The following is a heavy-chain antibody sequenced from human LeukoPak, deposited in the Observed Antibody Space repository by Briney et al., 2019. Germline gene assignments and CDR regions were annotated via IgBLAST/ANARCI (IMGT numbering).Heavy chain of an antibody. J-gene: IGHJ6*02. Sequence: GVTLRLFCAASGFPLGFFGLHGVRLAPGKGLEWVAFIWFAGRKQEHADSVKGRFTISRDNSKHTLCLQMNRLRAENTAREHCAPASQYSTWGADPKNGMKLWGQ. D-gene: IGHD3-16*01. CDR2: IWFAGRKQ. V-gene: IGHV3-30*02. CDR1: GFPLGFFG. CDR3: APASQYSTWGADPKNGMKL.